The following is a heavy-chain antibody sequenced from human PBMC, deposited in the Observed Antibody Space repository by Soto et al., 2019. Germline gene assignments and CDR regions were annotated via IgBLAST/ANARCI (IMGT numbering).Heavy chain of an antibody. V-gene: IGHV3-23*01. Sequence: EVQLLESGGGLVQPGGSLRLSCAASGFTFSSYAMNWVRQAPGKGLEWVSVISYSGGSTYYTDSVKGRFTISRDNSKQTLNLQMNSLRAEDTAVYYCANGGDLLVTPHYYYYYMDVWGKGTTVTVSS. D-gene: IGHD1-26*01. CDR2: ISYSGGST. CDR1: GFTFSSYA. J-gene: IGHJ6*03. CDR3: ANGGDLLVTPHYYYYYMDV.